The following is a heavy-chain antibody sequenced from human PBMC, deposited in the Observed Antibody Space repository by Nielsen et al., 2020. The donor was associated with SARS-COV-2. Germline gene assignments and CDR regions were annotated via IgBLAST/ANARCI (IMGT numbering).Heavy chain of an antibody. CDR1: GFTVSSNY. D-gene: IGHD3-3*01. CDR3: ARDRRFLEWLS. V-gene: IGHV3-66*01. Sequence: GESLKISCAASGFTVSSNYMSWVRQAPGKGLEWVSVIYSGGSTYYADSVKGRFTISRDNSKNTLYLQMNSLRAEDTVVYYCARDRRFLEWLSWGQGTLVTVSS. J-gene: IGHJ5*02. CDR2: IYSGGST.